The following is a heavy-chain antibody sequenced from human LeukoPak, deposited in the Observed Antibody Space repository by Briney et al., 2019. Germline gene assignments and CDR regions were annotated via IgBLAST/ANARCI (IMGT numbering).Heavy chain of an antibody. D-gene: IGHD3-22*01. CDR1: GYTFTGYY. V-gene: IGHV1-2*02. J-gene: IGHJ4*02. CDR2: INPNSGGT. Sequence: ASVKVSCKASGYTFTGYYMHWVRQAPGQGLEWMGWINPNSGGTNYAQKFQARVTMTRDTSISTAYMELSRLRSDDTAVYYCARVPINYYDSSGYYPFDYWGQGTLVTVSS. CDR3: ARVPINYYDSSGYYPFDY.